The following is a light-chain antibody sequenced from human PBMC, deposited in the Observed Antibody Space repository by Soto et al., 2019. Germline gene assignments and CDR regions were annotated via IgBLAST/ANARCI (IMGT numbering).Light chain of an antibody. CDR3: SSYRSGSTVV. CDR1: SSDVGGYNY. V-gene: IGLV2-14*01. CDR2: DVS. Sequence: QSALTQPASVSGSPGQSITISCTGTSSDVGGYNYVSWYQQHPGKAPKLMIYDVSNRPAGLSNLFYGYKSGNTAPRTISGLHADDEADYYGSSYRSGSTVVFGGGTKVTVL. J-gene: IGLJ3*02.